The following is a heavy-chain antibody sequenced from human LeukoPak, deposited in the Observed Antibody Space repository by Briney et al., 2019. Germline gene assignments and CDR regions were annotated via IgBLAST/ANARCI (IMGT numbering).Heavy chain of an antibody. CDR3: ARTVTTSVYFDY. CDR2: IHHSGST. Sequence: PSETLSLTCAVSGGSISSGGYSWSWTRQPPGKGLEWIGYIHHSGSTYYNPSLKSRVTISVDRSKNQFSLKLSSVTAADTAVYYCARTVTTSVYFDYWGQGTLVTVSS. D-gene: IGHD4-17*01. J-gene: IGHJ4*02. CDR1: GGSISSGGYS. V-gene: IGHV4-30-2*01.